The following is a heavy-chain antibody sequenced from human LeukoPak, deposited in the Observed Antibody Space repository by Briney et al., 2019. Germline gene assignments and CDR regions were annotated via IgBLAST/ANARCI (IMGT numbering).Heavy chain of an antibody. J-gene: IGHJ6*02. CDR1: GYTFTSYD. D-gene: IGHD5-18*01. CDR2: MNPISGNT. Sequence: GASVKVSCKASGYTFTSYDINWVRQATGQGLEWMGWMNPISGNTGYAQKFQGRVTMTRNTSISTAYMELSSLRSEDTAVYYCARESLTAMRDGMDVWGQGTTVTVSS. V-gene: IGHV1-8*01. CDR3: ARESLTAMRDGMDV.